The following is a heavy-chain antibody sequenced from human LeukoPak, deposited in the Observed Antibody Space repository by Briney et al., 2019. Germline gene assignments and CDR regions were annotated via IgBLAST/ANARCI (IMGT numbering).Heavy chain of an antibody. CDR2: LSISSSTI. V-gene: IGHV3-48*01. CDR1: RFTFSSYR. Sequence: GGSLRLSCAASRFTFSSYRMNRLRQAPGKGLEWVSYLSISSSTIYYADSVKGRFTISIDNAKNPLSLQMNSLRAEDVAVYYCARVHGAYRFDYWGQGTLVTVSS. J-gene: IGHJ4*02. D-gene: IGHD4/OR15-4a*01. CDR3: ARVHGAYRFDY.